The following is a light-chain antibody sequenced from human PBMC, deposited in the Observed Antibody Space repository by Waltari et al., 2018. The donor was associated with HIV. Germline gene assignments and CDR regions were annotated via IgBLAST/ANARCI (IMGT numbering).Light chain of an antibody. J-gene: IGKJ5*01. V-gene: IGKV1-8*01. CDR3: QQYYDYSPIT. Sequence: AIRMTQSPSSVSASTGDRVIITCRASHDISSALAWYQQKPGKAPKLLIYDASTLQIGVPSRFSGSGSGTNFTLTISCLQSEDFATYYCQQYYDYSPITFGQGTRVETK. CDR2: DAS. CDR1: HDISSA.